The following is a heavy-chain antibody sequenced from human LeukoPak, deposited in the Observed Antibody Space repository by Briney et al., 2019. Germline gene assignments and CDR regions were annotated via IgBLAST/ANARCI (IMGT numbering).Heavy chain of an antibody. CDR2: IYYSGST. D-gene: IGHD4-17*01. CDR1: GGSISSSSYY. CDR3: AKQTTVTSYYYYGMDV. Sequence: PSETLSLTCTVSGGSISSSSYYWGWIRQPPGKGLEWIGSIYYSGSTYYNPSLKSRVTISVDTSKNQFSLKLSSVTAADTAVYYCAKQTTVTSYYYYGMDVWGQGTTVTVSS. J-gene: IGHJ6*02. V-gene: IGHV4-39*01.